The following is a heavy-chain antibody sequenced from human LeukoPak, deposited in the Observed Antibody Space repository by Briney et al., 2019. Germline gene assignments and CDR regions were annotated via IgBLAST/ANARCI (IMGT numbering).Heavy chain of an antibody. CDR3: ARDRPAHYYGSGSYLFDY. V-gene: IGHV4-59*01. CDR1: GGSISGYY. D-gene: IGHD3-10*01. CDR2: IYYSGTT. J-gene: IGHJ4*02. Sequence: PSETLSLTCAVSGGSISGYYWNWIRQSPGGGLEWIGYIYYSGTTNYNPSLRSRLTISLDTSQNQFSLQLTSVTAADTAVYYCARDRPAHYYGSGSYLFDYWGQGTLVTVSS.